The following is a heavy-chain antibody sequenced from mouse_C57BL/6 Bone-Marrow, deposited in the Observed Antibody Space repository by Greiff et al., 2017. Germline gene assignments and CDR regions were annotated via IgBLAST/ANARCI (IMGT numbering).Heavy chain of an antibody. CDR3: ARRGYCGSSPWFAY. Sequence: LVESGPELVKPGASVKLSCKASGYTFTSYDINWVKQRPGQGLEWIGWIYPRDVSTKYNEKFKGKATLTVDTSSSTAYMELHSLTSEGSAVYFCARRGYCGSSPWFAYWGQGTLVTVSA. V-gene: IGHV1-85*01. J-gene: IGHJ3*01. CDR1: GYTFTSYD. CDR2: IYPRDVST. D-gene: IGHD1-1*01.